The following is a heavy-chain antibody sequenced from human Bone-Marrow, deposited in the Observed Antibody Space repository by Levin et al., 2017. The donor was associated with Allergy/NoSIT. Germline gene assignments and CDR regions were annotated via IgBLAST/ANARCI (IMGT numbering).Heavy chain of an antibody. V-gene: IGHV3-23*01. CDR3: AGERGVLRFLEWPHSAMDV. D-gene: IGHD3-3*01. CDR1: GFTFHSFT. CDR2: ISGSGGRT. J-gene: IGHJ6*02. Sequence: PGGSLRLSCAASGFTFHSFTMTWVRQVPGKGLEWLADISGSGGRTYYADSVKGRFTISRDNSRNTLHLQLNSLRGDDTAVYYCAGERGVLRFLEWPHSAMDVWGQGTTVTVSS.